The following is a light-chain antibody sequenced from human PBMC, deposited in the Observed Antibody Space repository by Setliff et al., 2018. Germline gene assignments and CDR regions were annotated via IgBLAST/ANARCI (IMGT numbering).Light chain of an antibody. CDR1: NNDVGAYNY. V-gene: IGLV2-23*02. CDR3: CSYAGGSTYV. Sequence: QSALTQPASVSGSPGQSVTISCTGTNNDVGAYNYVSWYQQHPGKAPKFMIYDVSKRPSGASDRFSGSKSGNTASLTISGLQAEDEADYYCCSYAGGSTYVFGTGTKVTV. J-gene: IGLJ1*01. CDR2: DVS.